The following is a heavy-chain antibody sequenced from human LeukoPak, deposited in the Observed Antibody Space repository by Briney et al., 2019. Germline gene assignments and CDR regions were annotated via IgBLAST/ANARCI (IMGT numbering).Heavy chain of an antibody. Sequence: GGSLRLSCAASGFPFSIYDMHWVRQVIGKGLEWVSAIGRAGDLYYPDSVKGRFTVSRDDVKNSLYLQMNSLRAEDTAVYYCASYDSSGYYYGDLDYWGQGTLVTVSS. CDR3: ASYDSSGYYYGDLDY. D-gene: IGHD3-22*01. CDR2: IGRAGDL. V-gene: IGHV3-13*05. J-gene: IGHJ4*02. CDR1: GFPFSIYD.